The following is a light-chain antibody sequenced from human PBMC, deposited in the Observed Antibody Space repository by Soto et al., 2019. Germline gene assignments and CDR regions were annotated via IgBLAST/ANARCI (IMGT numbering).Light chain of an antibody. CDR3: SSYTSSSTL. CDR1: SSDVGGYNY. V-gene: IGLV2-14*01. J-gene: IGLJ1*01. Sequence: QSVLTQPASVSGSPGQSITISCTGTSSDVGGYNYVSWYQQHPGKAPKLMIYAVTDRPSGVFSRFSGSKSGNTASLTISGLQAEDEADYYCSSYTSSSTLFGTGTKLTVL. CDR2: AVT.